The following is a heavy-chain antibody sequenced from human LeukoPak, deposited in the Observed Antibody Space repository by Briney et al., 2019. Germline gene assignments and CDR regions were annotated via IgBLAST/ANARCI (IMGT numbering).Heavy chain of an antibody. Sequence: PSETLSLTCTVSGGSISSSNNYWAWIRQPPGKGLEWIGAIYYSGKTYYNPSLKSRVIISVDMSKNQFSLKLSSVTAADTAVYYCARRGDYGDPVNYWGQGTLVTDSS. J-gene: IGHJ4*02. CDR2: IYYSGKT. CDR1: GGSISSSNNY. D-gene: IGHD4-17*01. CDR3: ARRGDYGDPVNY. V-gene: IGHV4-39*01.